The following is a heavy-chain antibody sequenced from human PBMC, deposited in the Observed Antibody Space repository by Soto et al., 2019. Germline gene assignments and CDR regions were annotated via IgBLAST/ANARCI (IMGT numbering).Heavy chain of an antibody. CDR2: ISSSSGTI. J-gene: IGHJ4*02. V-gene: IGHV3-48*01. D-gene: IGHD2-15*01. CDR1: GFTFSNYD. Sequence: EVQLVESGGDLVQPGESLRVSCAASGFTFSNYDMNWVRQAPGKGLEWVSYISSSSGTIYYADSVKGRFTTSRDNAKNSLYLQTNSLRAEDTAVYYCARAPTCIAGYCSSGSWHDYWGQRPLVPVSS. CDR3: ARAPTCIAGYCSSGSWHDY.